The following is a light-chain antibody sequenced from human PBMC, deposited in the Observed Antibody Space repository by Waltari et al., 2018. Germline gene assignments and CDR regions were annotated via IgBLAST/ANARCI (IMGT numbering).Light chain of an antibody. Sequence: QSVLTQSSSVSAAPGQKVTISCSGTSSNIGKNLVSWYQHVPGTAPKLLIFDNNKRPSGMPDRVSGSKSGTSATLGITGLQTGDEADYYCGTWDDSLRVAVFGGGTKLTVL. J-gene: IGLJ2*01. V-gene: IGLV1-51*01. CDR1: SSNIGKNL. CDR2: DNN. CDR3: GTWDDSLRVAV.